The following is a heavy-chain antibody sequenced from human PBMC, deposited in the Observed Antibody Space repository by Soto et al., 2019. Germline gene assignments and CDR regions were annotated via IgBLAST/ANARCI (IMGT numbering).Heavy chain of an antibody. V-gene: IGHV4-39*01. J-gene: IGHJ4*02. CDR3: ARLEGLATISYYFDY. D-gene: IGHD3-9*01. Sequence: PSETLSLTCSVSGDSINSDNYYWGWIRQPPGKGLEWIGSIYYRGNTYYNPSLKTRVTISLDKSKSQFSLKLISVTAADSAVYFCARLEGLATISYYFDYWGQGTLVTVSS. CDR2: IYYRGNT. CDR1: GDSINSDNYY.